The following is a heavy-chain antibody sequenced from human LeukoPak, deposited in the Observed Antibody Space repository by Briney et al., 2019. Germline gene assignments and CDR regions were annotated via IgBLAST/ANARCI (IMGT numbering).Heavy chain of an antibody. Sequence: GGSLRLSCAASGFTFNNYGMHWVRQAPGKGLECVALISNDGSKKYYAGSAKGRFTISRDNSSNTVFLEMNSLRGDDTAVYFCARDWGRGDSKYLDFWGQGILVTVSS. D-gene: IGHD4-17*01. CDR1: GFTFNNYG. V-gene: IGHV3-30*03. J-gene: IGHJ4*02. CDR3: ARDWGRGDSKYLDF. CDR2: ISNDGSKK.